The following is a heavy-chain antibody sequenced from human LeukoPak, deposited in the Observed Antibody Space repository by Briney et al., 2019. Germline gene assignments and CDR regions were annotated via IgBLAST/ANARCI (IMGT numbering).Heavy chain of an antibody. Sequence: GGSLRLSFSAPGYTFSCYAMTWVRQTPGKVLERVSGSNTGGDSTYYADSVKGRLTNSRDNSKNTLYLQMNSLRAEDTAVYYCAKELASWYFDIWGRGTLVTVSS. D-gene: IGHD1-26*01. V-gene: IGHV3-23*01. CDR1: GYTFSCYA. CDR2: SNTGGDST. J-gene: IGHJ2*01. CDR3: AKELASWYFDI.